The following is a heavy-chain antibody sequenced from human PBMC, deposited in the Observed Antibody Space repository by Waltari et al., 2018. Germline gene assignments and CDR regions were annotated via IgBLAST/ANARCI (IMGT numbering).Heavy chain of an antibody. Sequence: QAQLVPSGAEVKKPGASVKVSCRAAGYTCSDFGISRVRQAPGQGLEWMGWISANNGHTNHAQKFQGRLIMTKDTSTTTVYMELNYLTSDDTAVYYCARERHRLMEVGYLMALDPWGQGTLVTVSS. J-gene: IGHJ5*02. V-gene: IGHV1-18*01. D-gene: IGHD3-3*01. CDR2: ISANNGHT. CDR3: ARERHRLMEVGYLMALDP. CDR1: GYTCSDFG.